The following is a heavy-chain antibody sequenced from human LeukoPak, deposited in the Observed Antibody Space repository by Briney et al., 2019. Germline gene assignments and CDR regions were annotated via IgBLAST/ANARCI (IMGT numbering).Heavy chain of an antibody. V-gene: IGHV4-4*07. CDR2: IHSSGST. D-gene: IGHD3-10*01. J-gene: IGHJ4*02. Sequence: SETLSLTCTVSGGSISNYYWSWIRQPAGKRLEWLGRIHSSGSTNYNPSLESRVTVSVDTSKNQFSLKLSSVTAADTAVYYCAREHMVRGVINRWGQGALVTVSS. CDR3: AREHMVRGVINR. CDR1: GGSISNYY.